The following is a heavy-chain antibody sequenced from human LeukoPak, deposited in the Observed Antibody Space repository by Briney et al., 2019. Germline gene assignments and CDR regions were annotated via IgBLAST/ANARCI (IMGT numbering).Heavy chain of an antibody. J-gene: IGHJ6*03. CDR3: ARLQVFYYMDV. CDR1: GGSFSGYY. V-gene: IGHV4-34*01. Sequence: PSETLSLTCAVYGGSFSGYYWSWIRQPPGKGLEWIGEINHSGSTNYNPSLKSRVTISVDTSKNQFSLKLSSVTAADTAVYYCARLQVFYYMDVWGKGTTVTVSS. CDR2: INHSGST.